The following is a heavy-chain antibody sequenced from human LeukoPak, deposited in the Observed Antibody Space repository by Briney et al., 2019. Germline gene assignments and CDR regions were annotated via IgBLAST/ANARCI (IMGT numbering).Heavy chain of an antibody. CDR1: GDSVRTSNYY. V-gene: IGHV4-61*01. D-gene: IGHD4-17*01. CDR2: IHYSGNT. CDR3: ARDYGDYYFDY. J-gene: IGHJ4*02. Sequence: PSETLSLTCTVSGDSVRTSNYYWSWIRQPPGKGLEWIGYIHYSGNTNYNTSLKSRVTISVDTSKSQFSLKPSSVTAADTAVYYCARDYGDYYFDYWGQGTLVTVSS.